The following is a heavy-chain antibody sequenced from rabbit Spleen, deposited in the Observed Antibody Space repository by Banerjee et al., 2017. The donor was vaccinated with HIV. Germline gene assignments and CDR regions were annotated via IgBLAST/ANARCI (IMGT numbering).Heavy chain of an antibody. CDR3: VRDLGYDDYSEKGYFNL. V-gene: IGHV1S40*01. D-gene: IGHD2-1*01. J-gene: IGHJ4*01. CDR1: GVSFSGDSY. CDR2: IDPIFGRT. Sequence: QSLEESGGDLVKPEGSLTLTCIASGVSFSGDSYMCWVRQAPGKGLEWIGYIDPIFGRTYYASWVNGRFTISSHNAQNTLYLQLNSLTAADTATYFCVRDLGYDDYSEKGYFNLWGPGTLVTVS.